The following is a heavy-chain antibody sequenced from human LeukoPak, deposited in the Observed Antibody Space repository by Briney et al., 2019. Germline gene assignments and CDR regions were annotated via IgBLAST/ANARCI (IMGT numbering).Heavy chain of an antibody. CDR2: VYASGST. J-gene: IGHJ5*02. D-gene: IGHD4-17*01. CDR1: GGSISSGSHY. CDR3: ARAGGYGDYINWFDP. V-gene: IGHV4-61*02. Sequence: SQTLSLTCTVSGGSISSGSHYWSWIRQPAGKGLEYLGRVYASGSTNYNPSLKSRVTISVDTSKNQFSLRVSSVTAADTAIYYCARAGGYGDYINWFDPWGQGTLVTVSS.